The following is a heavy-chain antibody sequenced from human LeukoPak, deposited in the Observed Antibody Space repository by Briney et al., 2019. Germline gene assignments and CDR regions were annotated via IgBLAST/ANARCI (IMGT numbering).Heavy chain of an antibody. CDR1: GFTFSSYS. CDR2: ISSSSSYI. D-gene: IGHD4-17*01. Sequence: GGSLRLSCAASGFTFSSYSRNWVSQAPGEGLGWVSSISSSSSYIYYADSVKGRFTISRDNAKNSLYLQMNSLRAEDTAVYYCARVGASPGTFDYWGQGTLVTVSS. CDR3: ARVGASPGTFDY. J-gene: IGHJ4*02. V-gene: IGHV3-21*01.